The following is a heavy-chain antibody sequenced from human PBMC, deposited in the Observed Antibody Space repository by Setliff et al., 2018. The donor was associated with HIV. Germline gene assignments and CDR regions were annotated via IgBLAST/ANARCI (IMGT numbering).Heavy chain of an antibody. D-gene: IGHD6-19*01. CDR3: ARVGWSDGASHIVY. CDR2: ISPQRGDP. CDR1: GYMFSGFH. J-gene: IGHJ4*02. Sequence: ASVKVSCKASGYMFSGFHIHWLRQAPGQGLEWMGWISPQRGDPKYAQNFEGRVTLTRDTSINTVYMELTRLRSDDTAVYYCARVGWSDGASHIVYWGQGALVTVSS. V-gene: IGHV1-2*02.